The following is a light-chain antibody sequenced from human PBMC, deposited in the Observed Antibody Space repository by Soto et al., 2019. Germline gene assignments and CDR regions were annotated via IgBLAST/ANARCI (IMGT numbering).Light chain of an antibody. J-gene: IGLJ1*01. CDR3: SSYSGINNFRV. Sequence: QSALTQPPSASGSPGQSVTISCTGTSSDVGGYEYVSWYQQHPGKAPKLMIFEVNKRPSGVPGRFSGSKSGNTASLTVSGLQAEDEAGYYSSSYSGINNFRVCGPGTNMTVL. V-gene: IGLV2-8*01. CDR1: SSDVGGYEY. CDR2: EVN.